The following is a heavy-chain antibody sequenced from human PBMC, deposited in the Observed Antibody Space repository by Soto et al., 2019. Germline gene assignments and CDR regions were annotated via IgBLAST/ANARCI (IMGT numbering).Heavy chain of an antibody. D-gene: IGHD3-10*01. CDR3: ARDGGYYGSGSYYNAAFDI. V-gene: IGHV3-33*01. J-gene: IGHJ3*02. CDR1: GFTFSSYG. Sequence: PGGSLRLSCAASGFTFSSYGMHWVRQAPGKGLEWVAVIWYDGSNKYYADSVKGRFTISRDNSKNTLYLQMNSLRAEDTAVYYCARDGGYYGSGSYYNAAFDIWGQGTMVT. CDR2: IWYDGSNK.